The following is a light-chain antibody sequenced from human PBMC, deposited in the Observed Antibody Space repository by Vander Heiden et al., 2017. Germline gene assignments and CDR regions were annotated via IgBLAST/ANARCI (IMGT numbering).Light chain of an antibody. Sequence: QSVLTQPPSVSAAPAQKVTIACSGSSSNIGNNYVSWYQQFQGTTPKLLISDNNKRPSGTPDRFSGSKSGTSATLGITGLQTGDEADYYCSTWDTSLSAVVFGGGTKVNVL. CDR3: STWDTSLSAVV. CDR1: SSNIGNNY. V-gene: IGLV1-51*01. J-gene: IGLJ3*02. CDR2: DNN.